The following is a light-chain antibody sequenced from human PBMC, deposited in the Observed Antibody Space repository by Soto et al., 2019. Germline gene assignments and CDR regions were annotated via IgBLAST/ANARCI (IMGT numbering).Light chain of an antibody. CDR3: QQYNTYSPERT. CDR2: DAS. V-gene: IGKV1-5*01. CDR1: QSIGRW. Sequence: DIQMTQSPSTLSAVVGDRVTITCRASQSIGRWLAWYQQKPGKAPKLLIYDASSLESGVPSRFSGSGPGTEFTLTISSLQPDDFATYYCQQYNTYSPERTFGQGTKVDIK. J-gene: IGKJ1*01.